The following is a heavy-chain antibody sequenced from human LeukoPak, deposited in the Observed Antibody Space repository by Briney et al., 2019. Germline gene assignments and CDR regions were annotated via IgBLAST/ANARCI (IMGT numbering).Heavy chain of an antibody. J-gene: IGHJ4*02. CDR2: IWYDGSNK. D-gene: IGHD5-18*01. Sequence: GGSLRLSCAASGFTFSSYGMHWVRQAPGKGLEWVAVIWYDGSNKYYADSVKGRFTISRDNSKNTLYLQMNSLRAEDTAVYYCARVRVQLWLLDYWGQGTLVTASS. CDR1: GFTFSSYG. V-gene: IGHV3-33*01. CDR3: ARVRVQLWLLDY.